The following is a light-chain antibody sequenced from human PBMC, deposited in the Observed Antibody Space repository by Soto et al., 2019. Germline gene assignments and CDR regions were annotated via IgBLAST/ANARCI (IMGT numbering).Light chain of an antibody. CDR2: EVN. CDR1: SSDVGAYNY. CDR3: SSYTSGSTLV. V-gene: IGLV2-14*01. J-gene: IGLJ3*02. Sequence: QSALAQPASVSVSPGQSITISCTGTSSDVGAYNYVSWYQQHPGKAPKLMIFEVNNRPSGVSNRFSGSKSGNTASLTISGLQAEDEADYYCSSYTSGSTLVFGGGTKVTVL.